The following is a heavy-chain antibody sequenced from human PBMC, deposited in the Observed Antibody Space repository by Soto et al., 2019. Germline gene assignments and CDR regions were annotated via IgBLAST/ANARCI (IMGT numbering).Heavy chain of an antibody. J-gene: IGHJ5*02. Sequence: SETLSLTCTVSGGSISSGDWCWSWVRQSPGKGLEWIGEIYYSGSTTYNPSLKSRVTISADTSENQFSLRLSSVTAADTAVYYCARAVVLRFLEWLPGWFDPWGQGTLVTVSS. V-gene: IGHV4-4*02. CDR2: IYYSGST. CDR3: ARAVVLRFLEWLPGWFDP. D-gene: IGHD3-3*01. CDR1: GGSISSGDW.